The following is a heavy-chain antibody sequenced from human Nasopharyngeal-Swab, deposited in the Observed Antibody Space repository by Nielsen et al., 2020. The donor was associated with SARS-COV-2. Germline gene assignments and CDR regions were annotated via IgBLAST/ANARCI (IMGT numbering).Heavy chain of an antibody. CDR2: IIPIFGTA. CDR3: ARDGPEDLWLQGGYYGMDV. V-gene: IGHV1-69*13. J-gene: IGHJ6*02. CDR1: GYTFTSYD. D-gene: IGHD5-24*01. Sequence: SVKVSCKASGYTFTSYDINWVRQAPGQGLEWMGGIIPIFGTANYAQKFQGRVTITADESTSTAYMELSSLRSEDTAVYYCARDGPEDLWLQGGYYGMDVWGQGTTVTVSS.